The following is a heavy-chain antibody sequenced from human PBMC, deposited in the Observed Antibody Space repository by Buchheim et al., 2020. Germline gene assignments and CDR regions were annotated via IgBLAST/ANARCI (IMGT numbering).Heavy chain of an antibody. D-gene: IGHD3/OR15-3a*01. CDR3: ARLRFDKRTGAAGDNWFDP. V-gene: IGHV4-31*03. J-gene: IGHJ5*02. Sequence: QVQLQESGPGLVKPSQTLSLTCTVSGGSISSGGYYWSWIRQHPGKGLEWIGYIYYSGSTYYNPSLKSRVTISVDKSKNQFSLKLSSVTAADTAVYYCARLRFDKRTGAAGDNWFDPWGQGTL. CDR2: IYYSGST. CDR1: GGSISSGGYY.